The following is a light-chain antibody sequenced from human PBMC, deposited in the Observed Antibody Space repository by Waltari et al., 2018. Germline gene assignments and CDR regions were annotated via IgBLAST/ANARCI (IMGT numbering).Light chain of an antibody. CDR2: WAS. CDR3: QQYYSVPRT. Sequence: DCVMTQSPESLAVSLCERASINCMSSQTLLYSVDSKSYLAWFQQRPGRPPKLLIYWASTRQSGVPDRFTGSGSGTNFTLTITSRRAEDVAVYYCQQYYSVPRTFGRGTKVEVK. CDR1: QTLLYSVDSKSY. J-gene: IGKJ1*01. V-gene: IGKV4-1*01.